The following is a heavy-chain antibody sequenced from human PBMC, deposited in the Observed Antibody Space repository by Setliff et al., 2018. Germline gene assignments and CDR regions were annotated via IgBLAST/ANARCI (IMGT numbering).Heavy chain of an antibody. CDR1: GGTFKNYG. Sequence: GASVKVSCKASGGTFKNYGISWVRQAPGQGLEWMGGIIPMFGTTEYAQKFQGRLTIITDESTNTAFMQLSSLRSDDTAVYYCVREGVDSRSSTDYRYYMDVWGKG. V-gene: IGHV1-69*05. D-gene: IGHD3-22*01. CDR3: VREGVDSRSSTDYRYYMDV. CDR2: IIPMFGTT. J-gene: IGHJ6*03.